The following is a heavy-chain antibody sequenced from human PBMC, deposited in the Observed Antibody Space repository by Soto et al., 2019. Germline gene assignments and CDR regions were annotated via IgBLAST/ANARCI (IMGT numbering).Heavy chain of an antibody. CDR1: GFSFSTYD. CDR2: ISSDGQTI. Sequence: EVQLVESGGGLVQPGGSLRLSCAASGFSFSTYDMNWVRQAPGKGLELVSYISSDGQTINSTDSVKGRFTISRDNAKNSLYLQMSGVRDEDTGVYYCARDPQRGYSGMDVWGQGTTVTVSS. V-gene: IGHV3-48*02. J-gene: IGHJ6*02. D-gene: IGHD2-2*01. CDR3: ARDPQRGYSGMDV.